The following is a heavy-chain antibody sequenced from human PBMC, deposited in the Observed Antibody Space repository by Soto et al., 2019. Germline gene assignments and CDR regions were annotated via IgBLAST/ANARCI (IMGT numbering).Heavy chain of an antibody. CDR1: GFTFSSYG. Sequence: GGSLRLSCAASGFTFSSYGMHWVRQAPGKGLEWVAVIWYDGSNKYYADSVKGRFTISRDNSKNTLYLQMNSLRAEDTAVYYCAREVVPALKHYYYGMDVWGQGTTVTVSS. CDR2: IWYDGSNK. J-gene: IGHJ6*02. D-gene: IGHD2-2*01. CDR3: AREVVPALKHYYYGMDV. V-gene: IGHV3-33*01.